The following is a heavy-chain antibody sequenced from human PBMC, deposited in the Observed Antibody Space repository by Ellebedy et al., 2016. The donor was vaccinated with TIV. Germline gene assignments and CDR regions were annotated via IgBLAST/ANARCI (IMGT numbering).Heavy chain of an antibody. CDR2: LIPLFGRP. D-gene: IGHD1-26*01. V-gene: IGHV1-69*06. CDR3: AREPWESSRSMDV. CDR1: GGTFSNDA. J-gene: IGHJ6*02. Sequence: AASVKLSCKASGGTFSNDAISWVRQAPGQGLEWMGGLIPLFGRPTFVQKFQGSVTLSADTSTSTAYLELSSLRSEDTAVYYCAREPWESSRSMDVWGPGTTVTVSS.